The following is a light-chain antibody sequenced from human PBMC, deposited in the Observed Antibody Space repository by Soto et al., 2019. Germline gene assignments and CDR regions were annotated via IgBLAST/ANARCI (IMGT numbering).Light chain of an antibody. Sequence: EIVLTQSPGTLSLSPGERATLAGRASQSVSNNYLAWYQQKPGQAPRRLIYGASSRATGIPDRFSGSGSGTDFTLTISRLEPEDFAVYYCQQHGDAPITFGQGTRLETK. V-gene: IGKV3-20*01. J-gene: IGKJ5*01. CDR3: QQHGDAPIT. CDR1: QSVSNNY. CDR2: GAS.